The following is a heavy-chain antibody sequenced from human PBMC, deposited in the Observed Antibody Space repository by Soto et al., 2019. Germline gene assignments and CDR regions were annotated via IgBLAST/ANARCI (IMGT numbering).Heavy chain of an antibody. V-gene: IGHV4-59*08. CDR3: VRHNYSSSWYVAY. CDR1: GGSISSYY. Sequence: SETLSLTCTVSGGSISSYYWSWIRQPPGKGLEWIGYIYYSGSTNYNPSLKSRVTISVDTSKNQFSLKLSSVTAADTAVYYCVRHNYSSSWYVAYWGQGTLVIVSS. CDR2: IYYSGST. J-gene: IGHJ4*02. D-gene: IGHD6-13*01.